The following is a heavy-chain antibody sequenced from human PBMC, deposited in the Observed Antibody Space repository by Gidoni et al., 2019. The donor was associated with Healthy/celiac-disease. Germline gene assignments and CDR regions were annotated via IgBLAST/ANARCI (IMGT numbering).Heavy chain of an antibody. CDR3: AKDASDYVWGSYPLVDY. CDR2: ISGSGGST. D-gene: IGHD3-16*02. CDR1: GFSVRSDA. J-gene: IGHJ4*02. V-gene: IGHV3-23*01. Sequence: EVQLLESGGGLVQLGGSMRLCCAASGFSVRSDAMSWVHPAPGKGLEWVSAISGSGGSTYHADSVKGRFTISRDNSKNTLYLQMNSLRAEDTAVYYCAKDASDYVWGSYPLVDYWGQGTLVTVSS.